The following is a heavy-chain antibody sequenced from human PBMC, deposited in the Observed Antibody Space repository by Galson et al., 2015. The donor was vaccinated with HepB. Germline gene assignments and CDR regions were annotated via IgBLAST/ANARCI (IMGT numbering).Heavy chain of an antibody. D-gene: IGHD4-17*01. CDR2: IDWDDDK. CDR1: GFSLSTSGMC. CDR3: ARIRAHYGDFGYFDY. Sequence: PALVKPTQTLTLTCTFSGFSLSTSGMCVSWIRQPPGKALEWLARIDWDDDKYYSTSLKTRLTISKDTSKNQVVLTMTNMDPVDTATYYCARIRAHYGDFGYFDYWGQGTLVTVSS. J-gene: IGHJ4*02. V-gene: IGHV2-70*11.